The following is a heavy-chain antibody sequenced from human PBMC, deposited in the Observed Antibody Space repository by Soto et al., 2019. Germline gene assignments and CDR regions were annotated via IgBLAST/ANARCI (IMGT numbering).Heavy chain of an antibody. CDR3: ARDIVVVPAAHKVNWFDP. V-gene: IGHV3-30-3*01. Sequence: GGSLRLSCAASGFTFSSYAMHWVRQAPGKGLEWVAVISYDGSNKYYADSVKGRFTISRDNSKNTLYLQMNSLRAEDTAVYYCARDIVVVPAAHKVNWFDPWGQGTLVTVSS. CDR1: GFTFSSYA. CDR2: ISYDGSNK. J-gene: IGHJ5*02. D-gene: IGHD2-2*01.